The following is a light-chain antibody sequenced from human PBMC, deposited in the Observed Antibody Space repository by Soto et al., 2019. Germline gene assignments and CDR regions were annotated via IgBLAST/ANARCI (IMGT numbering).Light chain of an antibody. Sequence: EIVFTQSPGTRSLSPGEGATLSCRASQSVSSYLAWYQQKPGQAPRLLIYDASNRETGIPARFSGSGSGTEFTLTISSLEHEDFAVAYCQQRSNWTPTFGQGTKVDIK. CDR3: QQRSNWTPT. J-gene: IGKJ1*01. CDR2: DAS. V-gene: IGKV3-11*01. CDR1: QSVSSY.